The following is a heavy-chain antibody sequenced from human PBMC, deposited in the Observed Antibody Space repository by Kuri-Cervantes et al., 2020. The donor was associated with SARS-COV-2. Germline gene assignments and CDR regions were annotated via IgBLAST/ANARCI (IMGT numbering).Heavy chain of an antibody. D-gene: IGHD1-1*01. Sequence: GESLKISCAASGFTFSSYSMNWVRQAPGKGLEWVSSISSSSSYIYYADSVKGRFTISRDNAKNSLYLQMNSLRAEDTAVYYCARDNRPNRYNWNVAYYGIDVWAQGPTVPVSS. CDR2: ISSSSSYI. V-gene: IGHV3-21*01. CDR3: ARDNRPNRYNWNVAYYGIDV. CDR1: GFTFSSYS. J-gene: IGHJ6*02.